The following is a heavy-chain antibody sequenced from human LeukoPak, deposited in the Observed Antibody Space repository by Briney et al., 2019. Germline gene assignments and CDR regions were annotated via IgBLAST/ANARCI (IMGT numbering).Heavy chain of an antibody. CDR1: GFTFDDYA. D-gene: IGHD6-13*01. Sequence: GGSLRLSCAASGFTFDDYAMHWVRQAPGKGLEWVSGISWNSGSIGYADSVKGRFTISRDNAKNSLYLQMNSLRAEDMALYYCAKGRYSSSWLYFDYWGQGTLVTVSS. J-gene: IGHJ4*02. CDR2: ISWNSGSI. CDR3: AKGRYSSSWLYFDY. V-gene: IGHV3-9*03.